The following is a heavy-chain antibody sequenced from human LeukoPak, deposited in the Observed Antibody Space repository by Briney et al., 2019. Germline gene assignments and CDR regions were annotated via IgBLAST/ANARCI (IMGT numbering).Heavy chain of an antibody. V-gene: IGHV1-69*04. CDR2: IIPILGIA. D-gene: IGHD3-3*01. Sequence: SVKVSCKASGGTFSSYAISWVRQAPGQGLEWMGRIIPILGIANYAQKFQGRVTITADKSTSTAYMELSSLRAEDTAVYYCATPLGTYYDFWSGYSGWGQGTLVTVSS. CDR3: ATPLGTYYDFWSGYSG. CDR1: GGTFSSYA. J-gene: IGHJ4*02.